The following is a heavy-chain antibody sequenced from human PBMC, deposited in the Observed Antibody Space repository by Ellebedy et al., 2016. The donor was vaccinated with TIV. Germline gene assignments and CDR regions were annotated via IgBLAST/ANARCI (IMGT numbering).Heavy chain of an antibody. J-gene: IGHJ5*02. Sequence: AASVKVSCKASGYTFTGYYMHWVRQAPGQGLEWMGWINPNSGGTNYAQKFQGRVTMTRDTSISTAYMELSRLRSDDTAVYYCAREGMILWFGVQALGWFDPWGQGTLVTVSS. V-gene: IGHV1-2*02. CDR2: INPNSGGT. CDR3: AREGMILWFGVQALGWFDP. D-gene: IGHD3-10*01. CDR1: GYTFTGYY.